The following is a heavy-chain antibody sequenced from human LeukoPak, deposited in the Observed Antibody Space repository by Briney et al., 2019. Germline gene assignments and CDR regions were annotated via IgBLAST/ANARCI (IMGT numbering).Heavy chain of an antibody. CDR1: GFTFTSYA. Sequence: GGSLRLSCAASGFTFTSYAMSWVRQAPGQGLEWIGRIKSKTDGETTEYAAPVKGRFTISRDDSKNTLYLQMNSLKTEDTAVYYCTTLRLALAYGVDVWGQGTTVTVSS. CDR3: TTLRLALAYGVDV. CDR2: IKSKTDGETT. J-gene: IGHJ6*02. D-gene: IGHD5/OR15-5a*01. V-gene: IGHV3-15*01.